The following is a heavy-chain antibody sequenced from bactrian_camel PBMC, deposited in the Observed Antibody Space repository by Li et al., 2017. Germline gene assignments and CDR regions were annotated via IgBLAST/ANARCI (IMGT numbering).Heavy chain of an antibody. Sequence: QVQLVESGGGSVQPGGSLTLSCTASGFSFSANCLAWFRQAPGKGLEWVSTINDDGSKTYYADSVKARFTISRDNAKNTVFLQMNTLKPEDTAVYYCVRDGPYGLGTFEYNFWGQGTQVTVS. J-gene: IGHJ4*01. D-gene: IGHD5*01. V-gene: IGHV3S1*01. CDR3: VRDGPYGLGTFEYNF. CDR1: GFSFSANC. CDR2: INDDGSKT.